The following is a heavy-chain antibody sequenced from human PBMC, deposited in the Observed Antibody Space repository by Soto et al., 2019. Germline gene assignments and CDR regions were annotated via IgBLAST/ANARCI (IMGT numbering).Heavy chain of an antibody. V-gene: IGHV1-18*01. Sequence: GASAKVSCKARCYGFSDYVVRLWRQYTGQGLEWVGRVDPDNVHTKYAQKFQGRVSMATDTATNTAYMEMRSLTFDDTAVYYCARGAASGYSYFYYMDVWGQGTTVTVSS. J-gene: IGHJ6*03. CDR1: CYGFSDYV. D-gene: IGHD6-13*01. CDR2: VDPDNVHT. CDR3: ARGAASGYSYFYYMDV.